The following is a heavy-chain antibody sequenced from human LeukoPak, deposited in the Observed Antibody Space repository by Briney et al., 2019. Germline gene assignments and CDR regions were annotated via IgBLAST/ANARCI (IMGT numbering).Heavy chain of an antibody. J-gene: IGHJ4*02. Sequence: ASVKVSCKASGYTFTGYYMHWVRQAPGQGLKWMGRINPNSGGTNYAQKFQGRVTMTSDTSISTAYMELSRLRSDDTAVYYCARDGTGYCSGGSCYSGASFDYWGQGTLVTVSS. V-gene: IGHV1-2*06. D-gene: IGHD2-15*01. CDR2: INPNSGGT. CDR1: GYTFTGYY. CDR3: ARDGTGYCSGGSCYSGASFDY.